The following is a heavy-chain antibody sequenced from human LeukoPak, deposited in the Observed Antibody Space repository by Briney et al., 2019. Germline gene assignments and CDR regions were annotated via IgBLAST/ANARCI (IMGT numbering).Heavy chain of an antibody. Sequence: ASVKVSCKASGYTFTGYYMHWVRQAPGQGLEWMGWINPNSGGTNYAQKFQGRVTMTRDTSISTAYMELSRLRSDDTAVYYCARDESSSSRPYYYMDVWGKGTTVTVSS. D-gene: IGHD6-6*01. V-gene: IGHV1-2*02. J-gene: IGHJ6*03. CDR2: INPNSGGT. CDR3: ARDESSSSRPYYYMDV. CDR1: GYTFTGYY.